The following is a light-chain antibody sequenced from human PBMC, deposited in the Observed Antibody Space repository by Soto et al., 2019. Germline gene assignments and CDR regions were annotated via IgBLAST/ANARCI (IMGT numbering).Light chain of an antibody. Sequence: QPVLTQPPSVSGAPGERVTISCTGSSSDIGAGYRVRWYQQVPGTAPKLLIYDNTNRPSGVSVRFSGSKSGTSATLGITGLQTGDEADYYCGTWDSSLSAGWVFGGGTKVTVL. CDR3: GTWDSSLSAGWV. J-gene: IGLJ3*02. CDR1: SSDIGAGYR. CDR2: DNT. V-gene: IGLV1-40*01.